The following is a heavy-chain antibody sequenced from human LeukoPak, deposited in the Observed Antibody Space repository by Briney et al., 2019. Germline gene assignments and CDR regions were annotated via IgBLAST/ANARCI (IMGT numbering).Heavy chain of an antibody. Sequence: PGGSLRLSCAASGFTFSSYSMNWVRQAPGKGLEWVSSISSSSSYIYYADSVKGRFTISRDNAKNSLYLQMNSLRAEDTAVYYCAVPSGSYYGGDAFDIWGQGTMVTVPS. D-gene: IGHD1-26*01. CDR2: ISSSSSYI. CDR3: AVPSGSYYGGDAFDI. J-gene: IGHJ3*02. V-gene: IGHV3-21*01. CDR1: GFTFSSYS.